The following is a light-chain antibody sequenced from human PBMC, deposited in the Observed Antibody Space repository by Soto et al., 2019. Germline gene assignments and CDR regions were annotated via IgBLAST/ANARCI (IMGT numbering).Light chain of an antibody. CDR1: HSISSY. Sequence: DIQMTQSPSSLSASVGDRVTITCRASHSISSYLNWYQQKPGKAPKLLIYKASTLKSGVPSRFSGSGSGTDFTLTISSLQPEDFATYYCQELNSYPRTFGQGTRLEIK. CDR3: QELNSYPRT. CDR2: KAS. V-gene: IGKV1-39*01. J-gene: IGKJ5*01.